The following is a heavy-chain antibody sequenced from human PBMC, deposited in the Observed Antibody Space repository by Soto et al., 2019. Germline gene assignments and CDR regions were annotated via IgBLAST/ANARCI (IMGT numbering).Heavy chain of an antibody. CDR3: AREEYYDFWSGYYNYYYYGMDV. J-gene: IGHJ6*02. Sequence: GGSLRLSCAASGFTFSSYSMNWVRQAPGKGLEWVSYISSSSSTIYYADSVKGRFTISRDNAKNSLYLQMNSLRDEDTAVYYCAREEYYDFWSGYYNYYYYGMDVWGQGTTVTVSS. CDR1: GFTFSSYS. CDR2: ISSSSSTI. D-gene: IGHD3-3*01. V-gene: IGHV3-48*02.